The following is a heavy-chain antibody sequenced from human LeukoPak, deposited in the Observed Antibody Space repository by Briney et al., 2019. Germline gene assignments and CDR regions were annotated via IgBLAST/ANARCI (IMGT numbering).Heavy chain of an antibody. J-gene: IGHJ2*01. CDR3: ARTYGSSGLGYFDL. CDR2: IYYSGST. CDR1: GGPISSYY. Sequence: SETLSLTCSVYGGPISSYYWSWIRQPPAQGLQWIGYIYYSGSTNYSPSLKSRLTRSVDTSKNQFSLKLSSVTAADTAVYYCARTYGSSGLGYFDLWGRGTLVTVSS. D-gene: IGHD6-13*01. V-gene: IGHV4-59*01.